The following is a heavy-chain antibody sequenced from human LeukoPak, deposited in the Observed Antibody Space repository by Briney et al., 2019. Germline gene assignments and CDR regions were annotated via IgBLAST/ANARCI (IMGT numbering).Heavy chain of an antibody. CDR2: ILPDGSQK. Sequence: GGSLRLSCVASDFTFDFYWMTWVRQAPGKGLEWLANILPDGSQKYYVDSVKGRFTISRDNTKNSLYLQINNLRAEDTAVYYCGRLAHNAWYAIDFWGQGTLVTVSS. D-gene: IGHD2-2*01. CDR3: GRLAHNAWYAIDF. V-gene: IGHV3-7*01. J-gene: IGHJ4*02. CDR1: DFTFDFYW.